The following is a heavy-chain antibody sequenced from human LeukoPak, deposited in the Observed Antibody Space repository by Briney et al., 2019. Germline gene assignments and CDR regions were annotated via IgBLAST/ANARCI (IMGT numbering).Heavy chain of an antibody. CDR3: ARAADYYDSSGYFFDS. V-gene: IGHV4-61*02. Sequence: SQTLSLTCSVSGVSVRSGSYYWSWIRQPAGEGLQWIGRIYSSGNTYYNPSLNSRATISVDSSKNQFSLRLSSVTAADTAVYYCARAADYYDSSGYFFDSWGQGTLVTVSS. CDR2: IYSSGNT. J-gene: IGHJ4*02. CDR1: GVSVRSGSYY. D-gene: IGHD3-22*01.